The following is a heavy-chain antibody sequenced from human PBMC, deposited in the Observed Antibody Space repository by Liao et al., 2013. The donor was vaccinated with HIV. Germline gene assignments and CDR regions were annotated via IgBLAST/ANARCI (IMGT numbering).Heavy chain of an antibody. CDR2: IFYSGST. J-gene: IGHJ6*01. V-gene: IGHV4-39*07. Sequence: QLQLQESGPGLVKPSETLSVTCTVSGGSVRSNFYYWAWIRQPPGKGLEWIGSIFYSGSTYYNPSLKSRVTISVDTSKNQFSLKLSSVTAADTAIYYCARSERWTLSSGDVWGKGPRSPSPQ. D-gene: IGHD3-10*01. CDR1: GGSVRSNFYY. CDR3: ARSERWTLSSGDV.